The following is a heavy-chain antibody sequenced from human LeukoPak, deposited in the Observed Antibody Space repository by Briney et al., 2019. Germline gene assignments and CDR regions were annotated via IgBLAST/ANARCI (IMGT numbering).Heavy chain of an antibody. CDR1: GGSFSSYY. Sequence: SETLSLTCAVYGGSFSSYYWSWIRQPPGKGLEWIGEINHSGSTNYNPSLKSRVTISVDTSKNQFSLKLSSVTAADTAVYYCARYMRVDIVATTGFDYWGQGTLVTVSS. D-gene: IGHD5-12*01. CDR3: ARYMRVDIVATTGFDY. V-gene: IGHV4-34*01. CDR2: INHSGST. J-gene: IGHJ4*02.